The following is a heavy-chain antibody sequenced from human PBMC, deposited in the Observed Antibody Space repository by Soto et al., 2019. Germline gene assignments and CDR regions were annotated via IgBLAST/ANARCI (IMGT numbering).Heavy chain of an antibody. J-gene: IGHJ3*02. V-gene: IGHV4-31*03. Sequence: PSETLSLTCTVACSSISSGGYSWSWIRQHPGKGLEWIGYIYYSGSTYYNPSLKSRVTISVDTSKNQFSLKLSSVTAADTAVYYCARDYYDSSGYLGSGAFDIWGQGTMVTVSS. CDR3: ARDYYDSSGYLGSGAFDI. D-gene: IGHD3-22*01. CDR1: CSSISSGGYS. CDR2: IYYSGST.